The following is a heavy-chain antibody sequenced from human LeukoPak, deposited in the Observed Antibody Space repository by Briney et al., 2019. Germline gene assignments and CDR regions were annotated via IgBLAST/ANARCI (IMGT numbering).Heavy chain of an antibody. CDR2: ISYDGSNK. Sequence: GGSLRLSCAASGFTFSSYAMHWVRQAAGKGLEWVAVISYDGSNKYYADSVKGRFTISRDNSKNTLYLQMNSLRAEDTAVYYCASRGWFDPWGQGTLVTVSS. CDR1: GFTFSSYA. D-gene: IGHD3-10*01. J-gene: IGHJ5*02. V-gene: IGHV3-30-3*01. CDR3: ASRGWFDP.